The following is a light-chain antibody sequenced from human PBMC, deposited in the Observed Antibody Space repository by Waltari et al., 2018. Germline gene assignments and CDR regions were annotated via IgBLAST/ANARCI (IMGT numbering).Light chain of an antibody. J-gene: IGKJ2*01. CDR3: QQYYSIPYT. Sequence: DIVMTQSPDSLAVSLGERATINCKSSQSILYSSNSKNYLAWYQHKPGQPPKLLIYWASTRESGVPDRFSGSGSGTDFTLTSSSLQAEDVAIYYCQQYYSIPYTFGQGTKLEIK. CDR2: WAS. CDR1: QSILYSSNSKNY. V-gene: IGKV4-1*01.